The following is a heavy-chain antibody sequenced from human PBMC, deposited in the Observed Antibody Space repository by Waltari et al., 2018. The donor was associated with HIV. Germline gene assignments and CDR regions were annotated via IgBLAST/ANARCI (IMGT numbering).Heavy chain of an antibody. D-gene: IGHD1-26*01. Sequence: QVQLQESGPGLVKPSETLSLTCAVSDYSISSGYYCGGIRQSPGKGLAWIGSIYHSGTTFYNPSLKSRVTISVDTSKNQFSLRLSSVTAADTAVYYCAREGVGPTRREYYFDYWGQGILGTVSS. CDR3: AREGVGPTRREYYFDY. J-gene: IGHJ4*02. CDR2: IYHSGTT. V-gene: IGHV4-38-2*02. CDR1: DYSISSGYY.